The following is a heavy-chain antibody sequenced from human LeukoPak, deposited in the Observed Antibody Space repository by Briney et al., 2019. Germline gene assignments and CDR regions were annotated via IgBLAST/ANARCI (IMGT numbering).Heavy chain of an antibody. J-gene: IGHJ4*02. V-gene: IGHV1-2*02. Sequence: ASVKVSCKASGGTFSSYAISWVRQAPGQGLEWMGWINPNSGGTNYAQKFQGRVTMTRDTSISTAYMELSRLRSDDTAVYYCARDFSSGVPLDYWGQGTLVTVSS. D-gene: IGHD6-25*01. CDR3: ARDFSSGVPLDY. CDR2: INPNSGGT. CDR1: GGTFSSYA.